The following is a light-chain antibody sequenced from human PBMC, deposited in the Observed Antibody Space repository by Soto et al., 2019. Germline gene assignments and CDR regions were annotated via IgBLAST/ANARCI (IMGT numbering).Light chain of an antibody. CDR1: ISDVGGYDY. CDR2: EVS. Sequence: QSVLAQPPSVSGSPGQSVTISCTGTISDVGGYDYVSWYQQHPGKAPKLMIYEVSKRPSGVPDRFSGSKSGNTASLTVSGLQAEDEADYYCSSYAGSNNVFGTGTKVTVL. CDR3: SSYAGSNNV. V-gene: IGLV2-8*01. J-gene: IGLJ1*01.